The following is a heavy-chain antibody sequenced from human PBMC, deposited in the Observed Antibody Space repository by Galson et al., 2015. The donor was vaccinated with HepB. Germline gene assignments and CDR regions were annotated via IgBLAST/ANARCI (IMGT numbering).Heavy chain of an antibody. V-gene: IGHV1-58*01. Sequence: SVKVSCKASGFTFTTSAVQWVRQARGQRPEWIGWIVVGSGHTNYAQKFQERVTITRDMSTSTAYMELGSLRSEDTAVYYCAATIQAAGPYFGMDVWGQGTTVTVSS. CDR1: GFTFTTSA. CDR2: IVVGSGHT. D-gene: IGHD6-13*01. J-gene: IGHJ6*02. CDR3: AATIQAAGPYFGMDV.